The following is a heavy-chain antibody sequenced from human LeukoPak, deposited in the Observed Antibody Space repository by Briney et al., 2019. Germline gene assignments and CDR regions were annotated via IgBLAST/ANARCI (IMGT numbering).Heavy chain of an antibody. CDR2: INPNSGDT. J-gene: IGHJ4*02. Sequence: ASVKVSCKASGYIFTGYYMHWVRQAPGQGLEWMGWINPNSGDTNYAQKFQGRVTMTRDTSVSTAYMELSRLRSDDTAVYYCARAYYGSQSYYVDYWGQGTPVTVSS. D-gene: IGHD3-10*01. V-gene: IGHV1-2*02. CDR3: ARAYYGSQSYYVDY. CDR1: GYIFTGYY.